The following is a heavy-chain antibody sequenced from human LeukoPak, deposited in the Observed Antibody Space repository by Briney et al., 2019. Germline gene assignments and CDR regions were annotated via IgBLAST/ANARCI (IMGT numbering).Heavy chain of an antibody. Sequence: GESLEISCKGSGYIFTSYWIGWVRQMPGKGLEWMGIIYHGDSDTRYSPLFQGQVTISADKSINTAYLQWSSLKASDTAMYYCTRHVGQNINYFDPRGQGTLVTVSS. D-gene: IGHD1-7*01. J-gene: IGHJ5*02. CDR3: TRHVGQNINYFDP. CDR2: IYHGDSDT. CDR1: GYIFTSYW. V-gene: IGHV5-51*01.